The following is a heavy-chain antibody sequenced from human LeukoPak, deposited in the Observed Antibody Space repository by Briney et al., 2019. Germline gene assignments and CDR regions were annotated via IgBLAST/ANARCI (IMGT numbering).Heavy chain of an antibody. Sequence: SVKVSCKASGGTFSSYAISWVRQAPGQGLEWMGGIIPIFGTANYAQKFQGRVTITADESTSTAYMELSSLRSEDTAVYYCARFSRIAAAGTNAFDIWGQGTMVTVSS. J-gene: IGHJ3*02. CDR1: GGTFSSYA. V-gene: IGHV1-69*13. CDR3: ARFSRIAAAGTNAFDI. D-gene: IGHD6-13*01. CDR2: IIPIFGTA.